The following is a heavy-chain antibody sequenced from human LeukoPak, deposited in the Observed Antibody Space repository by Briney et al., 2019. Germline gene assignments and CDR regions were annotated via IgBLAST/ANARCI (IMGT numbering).Heavy chain of an antibody. CDR3: ARDRFTMVRDPKFTFVY. CDR1: GYTFTGYY. Sequence: GASVKVSCKASGYTFTGYYMHWVRQAPGQGLEWMGWINPNSGGTNYAQKFQGRVTMTRDTSISTAYMELSRLRSDDTAVYYCARDRFTMVRDPKFTFVYWGQGTLVTVSS. J-gene: IGHJ4*02. CDR2: INPNSGGT. D-gene: IGHD3-10*01. V-gene: IGHV1-2*02.